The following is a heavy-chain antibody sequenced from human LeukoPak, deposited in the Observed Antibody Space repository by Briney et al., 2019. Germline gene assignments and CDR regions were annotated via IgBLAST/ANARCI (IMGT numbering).Heavy chain of an antibody. CDR2: ISWNSGSI. V-gene: IGHV3-9*01. CDR1: GFTFDDYA. Sequence: GGSLRLSCSASGFTFDDYAMHWVRQAPGKGLEWVSGISWNSGSIGYADSVKGRFTISRDNAKNSLYLQMNSLRAEDTALYYCAKDINPLDHDAKKTLTGYYRGLNYYYGMDVWGQGTTVTVSS. D-gene: IGHD3-9*01. J-gene: IGHJ6*02. CDR3: AKDINPLDHDAKKTLTGYYRGLNYYYGMDV.